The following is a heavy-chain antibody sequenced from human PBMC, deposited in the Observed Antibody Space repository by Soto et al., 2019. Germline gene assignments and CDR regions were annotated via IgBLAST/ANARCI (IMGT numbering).Heavy chain of an antibody. D-gene: IGHD2-21*02. V-gene: IGHV1-18*01. CDR2: ISAYDGNT. J-gene: IGHJ4*02. CDR3: ERPRRLSLNDGPGDCAASMEDH. CDR1: GDNFHMFG. Sequence: QGQLVQSGAEVKKPGASVKVSCKASGDNFHMFGYTLVRQAPGQGLEWVGWISAYDGNTAYGKDFQVRVGMSADTTTSIDYMEPASIASDHTGVYLCERPRRLSLNDGPGDCAASMEDHGGQGELRAVSS.